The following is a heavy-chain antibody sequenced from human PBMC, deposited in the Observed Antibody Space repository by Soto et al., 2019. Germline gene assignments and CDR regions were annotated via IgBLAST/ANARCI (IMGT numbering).Heavy chain of an antibody. J-gene: IGHJ6*02. CDR2: IYHSGST. Sequence: PSETLSLTCAVSGYSISSGYYWGWIRQPPGKGLEWIGSIYHSGSTYYNPSLKSRVTISVDTSKNQFSLKLSSVTAADTAVYYCARERGTDYYYGMDVWGQGTTVTVSS. CDR1: GYSISSGYY. V-gene: IGHV4-38-2*02. CDR3: ARERGTDYYYGMDV. D-gene: IGHD3-10*01.